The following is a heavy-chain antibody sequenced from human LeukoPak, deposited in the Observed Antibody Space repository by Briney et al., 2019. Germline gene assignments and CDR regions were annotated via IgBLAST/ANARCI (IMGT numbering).Heavy chain of an antibody. Sequence: ASVKVSCRTSGYDFSTYGITWVRQAPGHGLEYMGWIRPSNGNRNYAQKVQDRVTLTTDTSTSTVYMELRSLRSDDTAVYYCARAFSASKSCDYWGQGTLVTVSS. V-gene: IGHV1-18*01. CDR1: GYDFSTYG. CDR2: IRPSNGNR. CDR3: ARAFSASKSCDY. D-gene: IGHD6-19*01. J-gene: IGHJ4*02.